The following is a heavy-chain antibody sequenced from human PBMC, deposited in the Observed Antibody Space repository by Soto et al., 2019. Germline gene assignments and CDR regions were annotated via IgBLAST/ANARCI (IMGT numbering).Heavy chain of an antibody. CDR3: ASFPEVAPTQIAFHF. CDR2: IWYDGSNK. CDR1: GFTFSSYG. V-gene: IGHV3-33*01. Sequence: GGSLRLSCAASGFTFSSYGMHWVRQAPGKGLEWVAVIWYDGSNKYYADSVKGRFTISRDNSKNTLYLQMNSLRAEDTAVYYCASFPEVAPTQIAFHFWPEATLVT. J-gene: IGHJ3*01. D-gene: IGHD2-15*01.